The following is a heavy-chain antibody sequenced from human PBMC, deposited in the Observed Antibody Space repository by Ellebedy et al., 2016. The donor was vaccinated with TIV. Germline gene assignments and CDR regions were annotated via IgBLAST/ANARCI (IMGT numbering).Heavy chain of an antibody. CDR2: LSSSGGST. V-gene: IGHV3-23*01. CDR3: ARDPTARSTVTGLGDY. D-gene: IGHD4-17*01. CDR1: GFTFSSYA. J-gene: IGHJ4*02. Sequence: GESLKISCAASGFTFSSYAMNWVRQAPGKGLEWVSALSSSGGSTYYADSVKGRFTISRDNSKNTLYLQMNSLRAEDTAVYYCARDPTARSTVTGLGDYWGQGTLVTVSS.